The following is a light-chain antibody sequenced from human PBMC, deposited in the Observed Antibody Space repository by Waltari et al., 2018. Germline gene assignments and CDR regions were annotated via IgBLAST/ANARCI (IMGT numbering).Light chain of an antibody. J-gene: IGKJ1*01. CDR1: QAISSW. V-gene: IGKV1-12*01. CDR3: QQGSAFPPT. Sequence: EIQMTQSPSSVSASVGDRVTITCRASQAISSWLAWYQQKPGNSPNLLIYHASNLQSGVPSRFSGSGSGTDFTLTISSLRPKDSATYYCQQGSAFPPTFGQGTKVEVK. CDR2: HAS.